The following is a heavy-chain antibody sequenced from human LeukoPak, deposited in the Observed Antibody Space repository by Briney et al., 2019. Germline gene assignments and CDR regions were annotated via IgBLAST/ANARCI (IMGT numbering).Heavy chain of an antibody. CDR1: GFTFSHYW. CDR3: TLVAAYYYYGMDV. D-gene: IGHD2-15*01. Sequence: GGSLRLSCAASGFTFSHYWMNWVRQAPGKGLEWVANIKQDGSEKYYVDSVKGRFTISRDNAKNSLYLQMNSLRAEDTAVYYCTLVAAYYYYGMDVWGQGTTVTVSS. V-gene: IGHV3-7*02. J-gene: IGHJ6*02. CDR2: IKQDGSEK.